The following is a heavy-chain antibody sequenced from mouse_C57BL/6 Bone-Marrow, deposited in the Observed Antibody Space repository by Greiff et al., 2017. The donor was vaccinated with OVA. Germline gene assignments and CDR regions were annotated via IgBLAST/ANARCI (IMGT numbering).Heavy chain of an antibody. D-gene: IGHD3-1*01. CDR2: IRNKANGYTK. J-gene: IGHJ4*01. CDR3: ASPRGMDY. Sequence: EVKLMESGGGLVQPGGSLSLSCAASGFTFTDYYMSWVRQPPGKALEWLGFIRNKANGYTKEYSASVKGRFTISRDNSQSILYLQMNALRAEDSATYYCASPRGMDYWGQGTSVTVSS. V-gene: IGHV7-3*01. CDR1: GFTFTDYY.